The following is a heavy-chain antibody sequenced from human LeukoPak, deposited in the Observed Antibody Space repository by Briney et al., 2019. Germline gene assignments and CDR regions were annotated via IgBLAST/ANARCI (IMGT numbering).Heavy chain of an antibody. V-gene: IGHV3-30*12. CDR3: ATWRGSGNYGGYFDY. CDR2: IYYDGSIK. J-gene: IGHJ4*02. CDR1: GFTFRNYG. Sequence: GGSLRLSCAASGFTFRNYGMHWVRQAPGKGLEWVTIIYYDGSIKHYADSVRGRFTISRDNSKNTLYLQMNSLRVEDTAIYYCATWRGSGNYGGYFDYWGQGTPVTVSS. D-gene: IGHD3-10*01.